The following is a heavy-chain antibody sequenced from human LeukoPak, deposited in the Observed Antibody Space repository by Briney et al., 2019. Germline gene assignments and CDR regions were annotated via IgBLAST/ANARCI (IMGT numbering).Heavy chain of an antibody. J-gene: IGHJ4*02. CDR1: GFTFSSYG. V-gene: IGHV3-23*01. D-gene: IGHD5-24*01. Sequence: GGSLRLSCAASGFTFSSYGMNWVRQAPGKGLEWVSAISGSGGSTYYADSVKGRFTISRDNSKSTLYLQMNSLRAEDTAVYYRAKARDGYLNYWGQGTLVTVSS. CDR2: ISGSGGST. CDR3: AKARDGYLNY.